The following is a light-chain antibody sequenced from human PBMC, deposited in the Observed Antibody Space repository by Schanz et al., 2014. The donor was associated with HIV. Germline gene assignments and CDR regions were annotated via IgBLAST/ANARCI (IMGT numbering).Light chain of an antibody. CDR3: QQYNNWPGT. CDR1: QSVGSN. V-gene: IGKV3-15*01. J-gene: IGKJ1*01. Sequence: EIVMTQSPATLSVSPGERATLSCRSSQSVGSNLAWYQQTPGQAPRLLIYGASSRATGIAARFSGSGSGTEFTLNVSSLQSEDFAIYYCQQYNNWPGTFGQGTKVEIK. CDR2: GAS.